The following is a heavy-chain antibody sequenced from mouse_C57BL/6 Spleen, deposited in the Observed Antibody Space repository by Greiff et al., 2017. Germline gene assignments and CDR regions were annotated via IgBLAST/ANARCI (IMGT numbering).Heavy chain of an antibody. D-gene: IGHD3-2*02. J-gene: IGHJ3*01. CDR1: GYTFTSYW. CDR3: AGFAQAKEDFAY. Sequence: QVQLQQSGAELVRPGTSVKLSCKASGYTFTSYWMHWVKQRPGQGLEWIGVIDPSDSYTNYNQKFKGKATLTVDTSSSTAYMQLSSLTSEDSAVYYGAGFAQAKEDFAYWGQGTLVTVSA. CDR2: IDPSDSYT. V-gene: IGHV1-59*01.